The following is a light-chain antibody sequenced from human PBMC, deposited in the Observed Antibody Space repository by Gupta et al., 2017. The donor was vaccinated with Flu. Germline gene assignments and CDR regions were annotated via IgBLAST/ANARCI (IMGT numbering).Light chain of an antibody. Sequence: EIVVTHSPGTLSWSPGERATLSCSASQTVGDTIAWYQQKHGQAPTVLIYDASRRASGSPGRFRGRGTGTEFILTISRLEPEDFANYYCQPQDCSPFSFGGGTKVEVK. CDR2: DAS. CDR1: QTVGDT. CDR3: QPQDCSPFS. J-gene: IGKJ4*01. V-gene: IGKV3-20*01.